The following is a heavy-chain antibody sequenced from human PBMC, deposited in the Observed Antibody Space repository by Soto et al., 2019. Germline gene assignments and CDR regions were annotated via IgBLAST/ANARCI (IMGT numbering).Heavy chain of an antibody. CDR3: ARGGSDCSSTSCYDYYYYYMDV. CDR2: IYSGGST. V-gene: IGHV3-66*01. D-gene: IGHD2-2*01. CDR1: GFTVSSNY. J-gene: IGHJ6*03. Sequence: GGSLRLSCAASGFTVSSNYMSWVRQAPGKGLEWVSVIYSGGSTYYADSVKGRFTISRDNSKNTLYLQMNSLRAEDTAVYYCARGGSDCSSTSCYDYYYYYMDVWGKGTTVTVSS.